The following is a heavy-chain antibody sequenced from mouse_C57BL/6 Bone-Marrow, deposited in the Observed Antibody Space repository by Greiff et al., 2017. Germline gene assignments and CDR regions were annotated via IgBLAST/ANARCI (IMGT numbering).Heavy chain of an antibody. J-gene: IGHJ3*01. Sequence: EVKLVESGAELVRPGASVKLSCTASGFNIKDDYMHWVKQRPEQGLEWIGWIDPENGDTEYASKFQGKATITADTSSNTAYLQLSSLTSEDTAVYYCTIYYYGSWFAYWGQGTLVTVSA. CDR2: IDPENGDT. CDR1: GFNIKDDY. D-gene: IGHD1-1*01. V-gene: IGHV14-4*01. CDR3: TIYYYGSWFAY.